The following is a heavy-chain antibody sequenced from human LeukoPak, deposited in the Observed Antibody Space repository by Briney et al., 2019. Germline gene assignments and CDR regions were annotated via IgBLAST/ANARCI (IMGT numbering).Heavy chain of an antibody. Sequence: SETLSLTCTVSGGSISSYYWSWIRQPPGKGLEWIGYIYYSGSTNYNPSLKRRVTILVDTAKNQFSLKLSSVPAADTAVYYCARPVGVTMIRWFAPWGQGTLVTVSS. CDR3: ARPVGVTMIRWFAP. V-gene: IGHV4-59*08. D-gene: IGHD3-22*01. CDR2: IYYSGST. J-gene: IGHJ5*02. CDR1: GGSISSYY.